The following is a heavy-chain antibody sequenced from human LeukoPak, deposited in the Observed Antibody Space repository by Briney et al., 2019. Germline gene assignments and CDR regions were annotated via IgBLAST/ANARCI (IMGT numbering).Heavy chain of an antibody. CDR3: ARGYDIDV. J-gene: IGHJ6*02. CDR2: IYYTGTT. CDR1: GGSLNNYY. V-gene: IGHV4-59*01. Sequence: SETLSLTCTVSGGSLNNYYWSWIRQPPGKALEWIGYIYYTGTTKYNPSLKSRAAISLDTSKNQFSLKLTSVTAADTALFFCARGYDIDVWGQGTTVTVSS.